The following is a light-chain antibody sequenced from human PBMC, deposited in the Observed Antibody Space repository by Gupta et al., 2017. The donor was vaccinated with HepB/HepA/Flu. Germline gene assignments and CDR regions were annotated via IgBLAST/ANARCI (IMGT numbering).Light chain of an antibody. V-gene: IGLV3-21*03. Sequence: SSVLTQPPSVSVSPGKTATVTCVVRNIGPQNVHWYQQKPGQTPVLVIFNESDRPSEIPERFSGSNTGNTATVTISRVDAGDEADYYCQVWDADSDNLVFGTGTKVTVL. J-gene: IGLJ1*01. CDR3: QVWDADSDNLV. CDR2: NES. CDR1: NIGPQN.